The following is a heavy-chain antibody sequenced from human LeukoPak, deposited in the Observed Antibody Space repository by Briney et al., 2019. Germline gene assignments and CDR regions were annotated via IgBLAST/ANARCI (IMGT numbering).Heavy chain of an antibody. Sequence: SETLSLTCTVSGGSISGYYWSWIRQPPGKGLEWIGYIYYSGSTNYNPSLKSRVTISVDTSKNQFSLKLSSVTAADTAVYYCATTGNYYYYYMDVWGKGTTVTVSS. CDR2: IYYSGST. CDR3: ATTGNYYYYYMDV. CDR1: GGSISGYY. J-gene: IGHJ6*03. V-gene: IGHV4-59*01. D-gene: IGHD1-1*01.